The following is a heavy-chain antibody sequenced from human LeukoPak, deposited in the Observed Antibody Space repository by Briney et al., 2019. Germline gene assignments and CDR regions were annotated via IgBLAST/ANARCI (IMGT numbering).Heavy chain of an antibody. CDR2: IYHSGST. D-gene: IGHD3-22*01. V-gene: IGHV4-38-2*02. Sequence: PSETLSLTCTVSGYSISSGYYWGWIRQPPGKGLEWIGSIYHSGSTYYNPSLKSRVTISVDTSKNQFSLKLSSVAAADTAVYYCARLGITSWFDPWGQGTLVTVSS. CDR1: GYSISSGYY. J-gene: IGHJ5*02. CDR3: ARLGITSWFDP.